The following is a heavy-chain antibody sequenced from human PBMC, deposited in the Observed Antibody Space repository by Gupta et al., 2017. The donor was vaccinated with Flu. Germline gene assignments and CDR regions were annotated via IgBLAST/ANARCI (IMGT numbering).Heavy chain of an antibody. CDR1: GYSISSGYY. V-gene: IGHV4-38-2*01. D-gene: IGHD1-1*01. CDR3: AVDETGLFDP. Sequence: QVQLQESGPGLVKPSETLSLTCAVSGYSISSGYYWGWIRQPPGKGLEWIGSIYHSGSTYYNPSLKSRVTISVDTSKNQFSLKLSSVTAADTAVYYCAVDETGLFDPWCQGTLVTVSS. J-gene: IGHJ5*02. CDR2: IYHSGST.